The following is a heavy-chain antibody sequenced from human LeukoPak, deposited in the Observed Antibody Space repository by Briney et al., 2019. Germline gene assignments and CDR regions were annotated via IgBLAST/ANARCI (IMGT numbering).Heavy chain of an antibody. CDR2: IYYSGST. J-gene: IGHJ3*02. CDR1: GGSISSSDYY. D-gene: IGHD3-9*01. V-gene: IGHV4-30-4*01. CDR3: ARGFDAHNAFDI. Sequence: SSETLSLTCTVSGGSISSSDYYGSWIRQPPGKGLEWIGYIYYSGSTSYNPSLKSRITISVDTSKNQFSLKLTSVTAADTAVYYCARGFDAHNAFDIWGQGTMVTVSS.